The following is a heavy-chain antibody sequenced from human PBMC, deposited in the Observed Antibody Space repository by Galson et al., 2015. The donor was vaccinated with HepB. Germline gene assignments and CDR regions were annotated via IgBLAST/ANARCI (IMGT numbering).Heavy chain of an antibody. CDR2: ISASGGST. V-gene: IGHV3-23*01. D-gene: IGHD1-26*01. J-gene: IGHJ5*02. CDR1: GFTLSSYA. Sequence: FLRLSCAASGFTLSSYAMSWVRQAPGKGLEWVSGISASGGSTYYADSVKGRFTISRDNSMNTLYVQMNSLRAEDTALYYCAQKGTWEPPNHWGQGTLVTVSS. CDR3: AQKGTWEPPNH.